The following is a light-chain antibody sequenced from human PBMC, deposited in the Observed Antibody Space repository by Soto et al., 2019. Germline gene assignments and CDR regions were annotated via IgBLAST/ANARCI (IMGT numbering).Light chain of an antibody. CDR2: GAS. V-gene: IGKV3-20*01. J-gene: IGKJ4*01. CDR3: QQYGTSP. Sequence: IVLTQSPGTLSLSPGERATLSCRASQSVSSSYLAWYQQKPGQAPRLLIYGASSRATGIPDRFSGSGSGTDFTLTISRLEPEDFAVYYCQQYGTSPFGGGTKVDIK. CDR1: QSVSSSY.